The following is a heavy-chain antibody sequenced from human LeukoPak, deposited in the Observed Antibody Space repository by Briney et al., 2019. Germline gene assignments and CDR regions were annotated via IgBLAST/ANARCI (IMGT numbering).Heavy chain of an antibody. J-gene: IGHJ4*02. V-gene: IGHV3-53*01. CDR1: GFTVSSNY. CDR2: IYSGGST. D-gene: IGHD6-19*01. CDR3: AKDLSSGWYYFDY. Sequence: GGSLRLSCAASGFTVSSNYMSWVRQAPGKGLEWVSVIYSGGSTYYADSVKGRFTISRDNSKNTLYLQMNSLRAEDTAVYYCAKDLSSGWYYFDYWGQGTLVTVSS.